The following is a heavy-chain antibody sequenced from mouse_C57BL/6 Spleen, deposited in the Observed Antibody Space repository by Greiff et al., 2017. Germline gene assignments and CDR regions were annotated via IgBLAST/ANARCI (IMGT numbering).Heavy chain of an antibody. V-gene: IGHV1-69*01. Sequence: QVQLQQPGAELVMPGASVKLSCKASGYTFTSYWMHWVKQRPGQGLEWIGEIDPSDSYTNYNQKFKGKSTLTVDKSSSTAYMQLSSLTSEDSAVYYCARQLIITTVVDLYFDYWGQGTTLTVSS. D-gene: IGHD1-1*01. CDR3: ARQLIITTVVDLYFDY. CDR2: IDPSDSYT. J-gene: IGHJ2*01. CDR1: GYTFTSYW.